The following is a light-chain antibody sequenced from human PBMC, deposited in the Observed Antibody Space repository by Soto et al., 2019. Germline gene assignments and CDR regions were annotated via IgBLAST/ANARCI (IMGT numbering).Light chain of an antibody. CDR3: QQRSKWPFT. CDR2: DAS. V-gene: IGKV3-11*01. Sequence: EIVLTQSPATLSLSPGERATLSCRASQSVSSYLAWYQQKPGQAPRLLIYDASNRATGIPARFSGSGSGTGFTLTISHPEPEDFAVYYCQQRSKWPFTFRPGTKVDIK. J-gene: IGKJ3*01. CDR1: QSVSSY.